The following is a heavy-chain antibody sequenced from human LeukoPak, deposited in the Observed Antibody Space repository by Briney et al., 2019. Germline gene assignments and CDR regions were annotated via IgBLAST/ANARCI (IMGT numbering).Heavy chain of an antibody. Sequence: PSETLSLTCTVPGGSISSYYWSWIRQPPGKGLEWIGYIYYSGSTNYNPSLKSRVTISVDTSKNQFSLKLSSVTAADTAVYYCAMAYDYGDYAIDYWGQGTLVTVSS. D-gene: IGHD4-17*01. CDR3: AMAYDYGDYAIDY. CDR1: GGSISSYY. CDR2: IYYSGST. V-gene: IGHV4-59*08. J-gene: IGHJ4*02.